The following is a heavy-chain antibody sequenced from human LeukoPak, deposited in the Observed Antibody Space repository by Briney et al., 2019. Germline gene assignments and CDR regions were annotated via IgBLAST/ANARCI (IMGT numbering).Heavy chain of an antibody. D-gene: IGHD6-19*01. CDR1: GFTFSIYA. CDR2: ISGSGGNT. V-gene: IGHV3-23*01. J-gene: IGHJ4*02. Sequence: GGSLRLSCAASGFTFSIYAMSWVRQAPGKGLEWVSAISGSGGNTNYADSVKGRFTISRDNSKNTLYLQMYSLRAEDTAVYYCAKDEGRVSSGWYYDYWGQGTLVTVSS. CDR3: AKDEGRVSSGWYYDY.